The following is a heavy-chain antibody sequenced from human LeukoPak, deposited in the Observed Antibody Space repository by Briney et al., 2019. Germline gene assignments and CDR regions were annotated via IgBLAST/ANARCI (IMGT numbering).Heavy chain of an antibody. CDR1: GFTFSSYE. Sequence: GGSLRLSCAAAGFTFSSYEMNWVRQAPGKGLEWVSYISSSGSAIYYEDSVEGRFTISRDTAKNSLYLQMNSLRAEDTAVYYCARAYCSGGSCFPFDYWGQGTLVTVSS. V-gene: IGHV3-48*03. CDR3: ARAYCSGGSCFPFDY. J-gene: IGHJ4*02. CDR2: ISSSGSAI. D-gene: IGHD2-15*01.